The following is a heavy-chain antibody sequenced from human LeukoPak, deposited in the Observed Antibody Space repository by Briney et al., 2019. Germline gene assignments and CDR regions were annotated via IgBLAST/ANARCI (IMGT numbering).Heavy chain of an antibody. CDR1: GFTFSSYS. D-gene: IGHD6-13*01. J-gene: IGHJ4*02. V-gene: IGHV3-21*01. Sequence: GGSLRLSCAASGFTFSSYSMNWVRQAPGKGLEWASSISSSSSYIYYADSVKGRFTISRDNAKNSLYLQMNSLRAEDTAVYYCARLAAAGSFDYWGQGTLVTVSS. CDR3: ARLAAAGSFDY. CDR2: ISSSSSYI.